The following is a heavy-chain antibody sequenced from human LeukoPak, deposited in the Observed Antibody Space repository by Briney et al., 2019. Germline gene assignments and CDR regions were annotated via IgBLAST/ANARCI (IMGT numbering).Heavy chain of an antibody. Sequence: NPSETLSLTCTVSGGSISSYYWSWVRQPPGKGLEWIGYIYYSGSTNYNPSLKSRVTISVDTSKNQFSLKLSSVTAADTAVYYCARGDFWSGARDVWGQGTTVTVSS. J-gene: IGHJ6*02. CDR3: ARGDFWSGARDV. V-gene: IGHV4-59*12. CDR1: GGSISSYY. D-gene: IGHD3-3*01. CDR2: IYYSGST.